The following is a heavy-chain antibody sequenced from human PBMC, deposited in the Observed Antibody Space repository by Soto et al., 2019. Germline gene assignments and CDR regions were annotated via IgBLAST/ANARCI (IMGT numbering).Heavy chain of an antibody. Sequence: PSETLSLTCTVSGGSISGSYWIWIRQPPGKGLEWISYIFYSGSTNYNPSLKSRVTISVDMSKNQLSLNLRSLTVADTAVYYCARIIRTGAFDSWGQGTLVTVSS. CDR2: IFYSGST. CDR3: ARIIRTGAFDS. J-gene: IGHJ4*02. D-gene: IGHD2-8*02. CDR1: GGSISGSY. V-gene: IGHV4-59*01.